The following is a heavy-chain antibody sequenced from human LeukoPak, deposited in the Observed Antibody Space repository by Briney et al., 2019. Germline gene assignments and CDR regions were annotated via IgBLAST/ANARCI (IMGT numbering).Heavy chain of an antibody. Sequence: SETLSLTCTVSGYSISSGYYWGWIRQPPGKGLEWIGSIYHSGSTYYNPSLKSRVTISVDTSKNQFSLKLSSVTAADTAVYYCARARPLDFDYWGQGTLVTVSS. CDR3: ARARPLDFDY. J-gene: IGHJ4*02. CDR2: IYHSGST. CDR1: GYSISSGYY. V-gene: IGHV4-38-2*02.